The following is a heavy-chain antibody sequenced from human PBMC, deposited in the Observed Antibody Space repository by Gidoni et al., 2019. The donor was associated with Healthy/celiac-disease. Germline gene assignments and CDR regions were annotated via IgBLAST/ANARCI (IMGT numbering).Heavy chain of an antibody. CDR2: IYTSGST. CDR3: ARGRSGGSGMNWFDP. J-gene: IGHJ5*02. Sequence: QVQLQESGPGLVKPSQTLSLTCPVSGGSLSSGSYYWSWIRQPAGKGLAWIGRIYTSGSTNYNPSLKSRVTISVDTSKNQFSLKLSSVTAADTAVYYCARGRSGGSGMNWFDPWGQGTLVTVSS. V-gene: IGHV4-61*02. CDR1: GGSLSSGSYY. D-gene: IGHD3-10*01.